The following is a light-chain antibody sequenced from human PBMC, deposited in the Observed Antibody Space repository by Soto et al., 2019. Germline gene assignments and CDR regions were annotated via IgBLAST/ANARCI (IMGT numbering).Light chain of an antibody. J-gene: IGLJ1*01. CDR2: EVS. CDR3: SSYTSSSTLGV. Sequence: QPASVSGSPGQSITISCTGTSSDVGGYNYVSWYQQHPGKAPKLMIYEVSNRPSGVSNRFSGSKSGNTASLTISGLQAEDDADYFCSSYTSSSTLGVFGTGTKVTVL. CDR1: SSDVGGYNY. V-gene: IGLV2-14*01.